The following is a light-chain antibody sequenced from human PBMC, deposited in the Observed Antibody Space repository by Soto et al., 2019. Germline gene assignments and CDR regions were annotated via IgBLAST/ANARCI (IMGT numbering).Light chain of an antibody. J-gene: IGLJ3*02. CDR1: SANIGSQT. Sequence: QSVLTQPPSASGAPGQRVSISCSGSSANIGSQTVNWYQQLPGTAPKLLIYSNSQRPSGVPDRFSGSKSGTSASLAISGLQSGDEADYYCALWDDSLNGPVFGGGTQLTVL. CDR2: SNS. V-gene: IGLV1-44*01. CDR3: ALWDDSLNGPV.